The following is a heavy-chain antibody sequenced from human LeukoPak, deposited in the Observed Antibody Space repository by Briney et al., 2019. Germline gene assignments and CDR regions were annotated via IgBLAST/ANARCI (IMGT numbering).Heavy chain of an antibody. CDR1: GFTFSSYS. J-gene: IGHJ6*03. Sequence: GGSLRLSCAASGFTFSSYSMNWVRQAPGKGLEWVSSISSSSGSIYYADSVKGRFTISRDNAKNSLYLQMNSLRAEDTAVYYCARPTLDDHYYMDVWGKGTTVTVSS. V-gene: IGHV3-21*01. D-gene: IGHD2-2*03. CDR2: ISSSSGSI. CDR3: ARPTLDDHYYMDV.